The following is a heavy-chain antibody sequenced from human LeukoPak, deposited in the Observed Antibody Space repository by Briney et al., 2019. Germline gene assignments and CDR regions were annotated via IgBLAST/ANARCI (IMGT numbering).Heavy chain of an antibody. CDR1: GFTFSIYA. CDR2: ITSRDGTT. CDR3: VRDRPNYYDSSGHYYRRNGDH. J-gene: IGHJ5*02. V-gene: IGHV3-23*01. D-gene: IGHD3-22*01. Sequence: GGSLRLSCAASGFTFSIYAMSWVRQTPGKGLEWVSSITSRDGTTYYTDPVKGRFTISRDNSENTLYLQMNSLRAEDTAIYYCVRDRPNYYDSSGHYYRRNGDHWGQGTLVTVSS.